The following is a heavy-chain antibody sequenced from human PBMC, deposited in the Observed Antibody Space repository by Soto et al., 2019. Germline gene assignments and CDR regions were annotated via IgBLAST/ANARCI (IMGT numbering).Heavy chain of an antibody. V-gene: IGHV3-74*01. D-gene: IGHD3-16*02. CDR3: ASGVVGGVIVN. CDR2: INSDAPTS. Sequence: EVQLVESGGGLVEPGGSLRLSCTASGFSFRSYWMHWARQAPGKGLVWVSRINSDAPTSNDADFVPGRFTIARDNVQGSLSLQMTGLRVEDTAVYYCASGVVGGVIVNWGQGTLVAVSS. J-gene: IGHJ4*02. CDR1: GFSFRSYW.